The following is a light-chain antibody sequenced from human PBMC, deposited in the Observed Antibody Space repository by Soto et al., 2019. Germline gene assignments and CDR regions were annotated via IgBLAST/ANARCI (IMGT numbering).Light chain of an antibody. CDR3: QQYNSYSWT. V-gene: IGKV1D-16*01. CDR2: SAS. J-gene: IGKJ1*01. CDR1: QAISSW. Sequence: DIQMTQSPSSVSAYVGDRVTITCRASQAISSWLAWYQQKPGKAPKLLISSASSLQGGVPSRFSGSGSGTEFTLTISSLQPDDFAIYYCQQYNSYSWTFGQGTKVDI.